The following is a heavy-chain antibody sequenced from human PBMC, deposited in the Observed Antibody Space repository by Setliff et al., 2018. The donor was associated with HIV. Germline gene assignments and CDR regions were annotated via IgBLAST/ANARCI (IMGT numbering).Heavy chain of an antibody. CDR2: INTNSGSP. V-gene: IGHV7-4-1*02. D-gene: IGHD4-17*01. CDR1: GYTFINYA. Sequence: GASVKVSCKAPGYTFINYAMNWVRQAPGQGLEWMGWINTNSGSPTYAQAFTGRFVFSVDTSVTTAYLQISSLKAEDTAIYYCARALYGDYGGDVNWMDPWGQGTLVTVSS. CDR3: ARALYGDYGGDVNWMDP. J-gene: IGHJ5*02.